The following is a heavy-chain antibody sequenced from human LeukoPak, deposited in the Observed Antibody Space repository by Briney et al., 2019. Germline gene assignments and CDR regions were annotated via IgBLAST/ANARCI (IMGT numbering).Heavy chain of an antibody. CDR2: INHSGST. V-gene: IGHV4-34*01. J-gene: IGHJ6*02. CDR1: GGSFSGYY. Sequence: WETLSLTCAVYGGSFSGYYWSWIRQPPGKGLEWIGEINHSGSTNYNPSLKSRVTISVDTSKNQFSLKLSSVTAADTAVYYCARGAHYYDSSGYYYYGMDVWGQGTTVTVSS. CDR3: ARGAHYYDSSGYYYYGMDV. D-gene: IGHD3-22*01.